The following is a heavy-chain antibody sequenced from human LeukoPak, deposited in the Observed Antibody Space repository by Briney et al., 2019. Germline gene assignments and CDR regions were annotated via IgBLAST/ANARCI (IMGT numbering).Heavy chain of an antibody. J-gene: IGHJ4*02. V-gene: IGHV1-69*04. CDR3: ARDYYDSSASDY. Sequence: ASVRVSCKASGGTFSSYAISWVRQDPGQGLEWMGRIIPILGIANYAQKFQGRVTITADKSTSTAYMELSSLRSEDTAVYYCARDYYDSSASDYWGQGTLVTVSS. CDR2: IIPILGIA. CDR1: GGTFSSYA. D-gene: IGHD3-22*01.